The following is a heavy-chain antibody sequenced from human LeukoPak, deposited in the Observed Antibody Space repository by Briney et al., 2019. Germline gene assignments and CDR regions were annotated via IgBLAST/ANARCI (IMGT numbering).Heavy chain of an antibody. CDR1: GGSFSGYY. J-gene: IGHJ4*02. D-gene: IGHD6-19*01. V-gene: IGHV4-34*01. Sequence: SETLSLTCAVYGGSFSGYYWSWIRQPPGKGLEWIGEINHSGSTNYNPSLKSRVTMSVDTSKNQFSLKLSSVTAADTAVYYCARDRSSGWNEFDYWGQGTLVTVSS. CDR3: ARDRSSGWNEFDY. CDR2: INHSGST.